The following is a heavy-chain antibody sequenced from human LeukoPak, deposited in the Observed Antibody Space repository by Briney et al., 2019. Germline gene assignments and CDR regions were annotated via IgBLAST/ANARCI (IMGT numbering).Heavy chain of an antibody. D-gene: IGHD5-24*01. CDR1: GFTFSSYG. Sequence: GGSLRLSCAASGFTFSSYGMHWVRQAPGKGLEWVAFIRYDGSNKYYADSVKGRFTISRDNSKNTLYLQMNSLRAEDTAVYYCAKDSETSRYYYYYYMDVWGKGTTVTVSS. CDR3: AKDSETSRYYYYYYMDV. J-gene: IGHJ6*03. V-gene: IGHV3-30*02. CDR2: IRYDGSNK.